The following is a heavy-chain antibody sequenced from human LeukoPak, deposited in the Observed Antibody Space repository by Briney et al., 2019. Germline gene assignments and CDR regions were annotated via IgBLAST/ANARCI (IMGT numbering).Heavy chain of an antibody. J-gene: IGHJ4*02. V-gene: IGHV4-38-2*01. Sequence: SETLSLTCAVSGYSLSSVYYWGWIRPPPGKGLGWIGSIYHSGRPYYNPSLKSRVTITVDTSKNQFSLKLSSVTAADTAVYYCATLTHYYDDRQLDYWGQGTLVTVSS. CDR3: ATLTHYYDDRQLDY. D-gene: IGHD3-22*01. CDR1: GYSLSSVYY. CDR2: IYHSGRP.